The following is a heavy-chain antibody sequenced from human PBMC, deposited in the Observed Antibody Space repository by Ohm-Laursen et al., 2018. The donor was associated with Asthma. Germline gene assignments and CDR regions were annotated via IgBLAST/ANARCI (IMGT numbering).Heavy chain of an antibody. CDR2: IIPIFGTA. J-gene: IGHJ3*02. Sequence: GASVKVSCKASGGTFSSYAISWVRQAPGQGLEWMGGIIPIFGTANYAQKFQGRVTITADESTSTAYMELSSLRSEDTAVYYCASSGNDYGDPGAFDIWGQGTMVTVSS. CDR3: ASSGNDYGDPGAFDI. D-gene: IGHD4-17*01. CDR1: GGTFSSYA. V-gene: IGHV1-69*13.